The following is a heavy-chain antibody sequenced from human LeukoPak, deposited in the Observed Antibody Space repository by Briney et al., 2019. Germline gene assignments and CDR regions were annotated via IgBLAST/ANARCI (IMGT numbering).Heavy chain of an antibody. Sequence: PSETLSLTCTVSGNSISTSKSYWGWIRQPPLKGLEWIGSIYHSGSTYYNPSLKSRVTISVDTSKNQFSLKLSSVTAADTAVYYCARGYDSSGYYRNWGQGTLVTVSS. J-gene: IGHJ4*02. CDR2: IYHSGST. V-gene: IGHV4-39*07. CDR3: ARGYDSSGYYRN. D-gene: IGHD3-22*01. CDR1: GNSISTSKSY.